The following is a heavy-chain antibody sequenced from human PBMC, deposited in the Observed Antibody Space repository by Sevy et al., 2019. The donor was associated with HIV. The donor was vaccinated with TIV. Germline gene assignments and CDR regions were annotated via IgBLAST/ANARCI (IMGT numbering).Heavy chain of an antibody. Sequence: GGSLRLSCAASGFTFSSYAMHWVRQAPGKGLEWVAVISYDGSNKYYADSVKGRFTISRDNSKNTLYLQMNSLRAEDTAVYYCARDPAYIVATTPYYFYYWGQGTLVTVSS. CDR2: ISYDGSNK. CDR3: ARDPAYIVATTPYYFYY. D-gene: IGHD5-12*01. CDR1: GFTFSSYA. V-gene: IGHV3-30-3*01. J-gene: IGHJ4*02.